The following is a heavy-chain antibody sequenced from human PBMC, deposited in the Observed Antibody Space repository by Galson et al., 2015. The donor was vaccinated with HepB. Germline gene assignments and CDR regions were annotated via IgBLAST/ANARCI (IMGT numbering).Heavy chain of an antibody. CDR1: GFTFSSYA. CDR2: ISYDGSNK. Sequence: SLRLSCAASGFTFSSYAMHWVRQAPGKGLEWVAVISYDGSNKYYADSVKGRFTISRDNSKNTLYLQMNSLRAEDTAVYYCARVRSWNFDYWGQGTLVTVSS. D-gene: IGHD3-10*01. V-gene: IGHV3-30*04. J-gene: IGHJ4*02. CDR3: ARVRSWNFDY.